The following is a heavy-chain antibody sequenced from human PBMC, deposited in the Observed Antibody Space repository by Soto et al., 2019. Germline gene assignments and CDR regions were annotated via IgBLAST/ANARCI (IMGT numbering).Heavy chain of an antibody. CDR2: IYYSGST. Sequence: SETLSLTCAVSGGSISSYYWSWIRQPPGKGLEWIGYIYYSGSTNYNPSLKSRVTISVDTSKNQFSLKLSSVTAADTAVYYCASGGYGSGSRKFDYWGQGTLVTVSS. V-gene: IGHV4-59*01. CDR3: ASGGYGSGSRKFDY. D-gene: IGHD3-10*01. J-gene: IGHJ4*02. CDR1: GGSISSYY.